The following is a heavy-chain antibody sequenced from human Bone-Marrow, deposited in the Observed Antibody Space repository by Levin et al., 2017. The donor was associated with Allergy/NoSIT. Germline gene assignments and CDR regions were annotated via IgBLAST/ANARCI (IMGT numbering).Heavy chain of an antibody. CDR3: ARFTSGYLLSYFDY. CDR2: INSDGSTI. CDR1: GFTFSSYT. V-gene: IGHV3-74*01. D-gene: IGHD3-22*01. J-gene: IGHJ4*02. Sequence: GGSLRLSCAASGFTFSSYTMHWVRQAPGKGLVWVARINSDGSTISYADSVKGRFTISRDNAKNTLFLQLNSLRAEDTAVYYCARFTSGYLLSYFDYWGQGNLVTVSS.